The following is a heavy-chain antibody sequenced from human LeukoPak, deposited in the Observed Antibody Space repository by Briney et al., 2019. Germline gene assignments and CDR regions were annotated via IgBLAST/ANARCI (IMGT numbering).Heavy chain of an antibody. CDR2: IYQSGST. Sequence: PSETLSLTCGVSGGSISNGGYSWRWIRQPPGKGLEWIGYIYQSGSTYYNPSLKSRFTISVDRSKNEFSLKLSSVTAADTAVYYCARGGIAAAGATFGSWGQGTLVTVSS. CDR1: GGSISNGGYS. D-gene: IGHD6-13*01. CDR3: ARGGIAAAGATFGS. V-gene: IGHV4-30-2*01. J-gene: IGHJ4*02.